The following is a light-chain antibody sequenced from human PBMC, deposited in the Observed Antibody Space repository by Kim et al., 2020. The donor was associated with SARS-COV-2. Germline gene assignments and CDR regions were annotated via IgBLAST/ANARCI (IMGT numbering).Light chain of an antibody. CDR1: SSDVGAYDY. CDR2: DVS. J-gene: IGLJ1*01. CDR3: SSYTGTTTLYV. Sequence: QSALTQPASVSGSPGQSITISCTGTSSDVGAYDYVSWFRQLPGKAPQLVIYDVSNRPSGISNRLSGSKSGNTASLTISGLQTEDEVDYFCSSYTGTTTLYVFGTGTKVSVL. V-gene: IGLV2-14*03.